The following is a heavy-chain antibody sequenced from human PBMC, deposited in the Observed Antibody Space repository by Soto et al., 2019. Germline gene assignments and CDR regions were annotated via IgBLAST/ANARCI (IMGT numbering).Heavy chain of an antibody. CDR2: ISSSSSYI. V-gene: IGHV3-21*01. Sequence: GGSLRLSCAASGFTFSSYSMNWVRQAPGKGLEWVSSISSSSSYIYYADSVKGRFTISRDNAKNSLYLQMNSLRAEDTAVYYCARMGSGYYYVGWGQGTLVTVSS. D-gene: IGHD3-22*01. J-gene: IGHJ4*02. CDR1: GFTFSSYS. CDR3: ARMGSGYYYVG.